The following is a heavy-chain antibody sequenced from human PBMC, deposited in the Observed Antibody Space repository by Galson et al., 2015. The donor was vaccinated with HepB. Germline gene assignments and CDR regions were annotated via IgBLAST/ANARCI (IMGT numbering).Heavy chain of an antibody. D-gene: IGHD3-10*01. CDR2: ISYDGSNK. J-gene: IGHJ4*02. V-gene: IGHV3-30*18. CDR3: AKDPLDYGSGSYWGGFDY. CDR1: GFTFGSYG. Sequence: SLRLACAASGFTFGSYGMHWVRQAPGKGLEWVAVISYDGSNKYYADSVKGRFTISRDNSKNTLYLQMNSLSAEDTAVYYCAKDPLDYGSGSYWGGFDYWGQGTLVTVSS.